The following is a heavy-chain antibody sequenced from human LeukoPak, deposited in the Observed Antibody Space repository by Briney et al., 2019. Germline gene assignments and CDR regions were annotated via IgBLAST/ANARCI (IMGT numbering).Heavy chain of an antibody. CDR2: IWSDGNNK. D-gene: IGHD3-22*01. CDR1: GFSFSSYA. J-gene: IGHJ4*02. V-gene: IGHV3-33*07. Sequence: PGGSLRLSCAASGFSFSSYAIYWVRQAPGKGLGWVAVIWSDGNNKCYSDSVKGRFTISRDNSNNTLYLEMNSLRAEDTAVYYCARDGLTDSSGYTVIDNWGQGTLVTVSS. CDR3: ARDGLTDSSGYTVIDN.